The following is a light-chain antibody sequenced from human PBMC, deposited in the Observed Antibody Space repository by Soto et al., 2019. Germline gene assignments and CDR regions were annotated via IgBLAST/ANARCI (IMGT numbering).Light chain of an antibody. CDR2: TVS. Sequence: IQITQSPSSVSASVGDRVTITCRASQDISTWLAWYQQKPGKAPKSLIYTVSTLQSGVPSRFSGSGSGTEFSLTISSLQPEDFATYYCQQYYSYPITFGQGTRLEI. CDR1: QDISTW. CDR3: QQYYSYPIT. J-gene: IGKJ5*01. V-gene: IGKV1D-16*01.